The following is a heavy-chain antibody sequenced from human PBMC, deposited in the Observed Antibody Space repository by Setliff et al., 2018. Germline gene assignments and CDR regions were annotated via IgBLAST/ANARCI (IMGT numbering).Heavy chain of an antibody. CDR1: GYTFTGHY. D-gene: IGHD2-2*01. CDR2: INPRTGVT. V-gene: IGHV1-2*02. Sequence: GASVKVSCKASGYTFTGHYIHWVRQAPGQGLVWMGWINPRTGVTNFPQTFQGRVTMTRDTSINTAYMELSTLTSDDTAVYYCARGPPDFVVVPAAAKFDFWGQGTLVTVSS. J-gene: IGHJ4*02. CDR3: ARGPPDFVVVPAAAKFDF.